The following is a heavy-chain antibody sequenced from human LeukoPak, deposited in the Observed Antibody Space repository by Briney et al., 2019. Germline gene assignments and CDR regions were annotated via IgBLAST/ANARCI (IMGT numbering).Heavy chain of an antibody. V-gene: IGHV1-8*01. CDR1: GYTFTSYD. D-gene: IGHD6-19*01. CDR2: MNPNSGNT. J-gene: IGHJ4*02. Sequence: ASVTVSCKASGYTFTSYDINWVRQTPGQGLEWMGWMNPNSGNTGYAQKFQGRVTMTRNTSISTAYMELSSLRSEDTAVYYCARVGWSDSGWYVGDWGQGTLVTVSS. CDR3: ARVGWSDSGWYVGD.